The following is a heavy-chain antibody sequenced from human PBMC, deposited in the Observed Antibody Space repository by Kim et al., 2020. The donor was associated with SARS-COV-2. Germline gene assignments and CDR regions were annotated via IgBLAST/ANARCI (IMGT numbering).Heavy chain of an antibody. D-gene: IGHD2-2*01. J-gene: IGHJ6*02. Sequence: ASVKVSCKASGYTFTSYGISWVRQAPGQGLEWMGWISAYNGNTNYAQKLQGRVTMTTDTSTSTAYMELRSLRSDDTAVYYCARDTADIVVVPAAIGYYYGMDVWGQGTTVTVSS. CDR2: ISAYNGNT. V-gene: IGHV1-18*01. CDR1: GYTFTSYG. CDR3: ARDTADIVVVPAAIGYYYGMDV.